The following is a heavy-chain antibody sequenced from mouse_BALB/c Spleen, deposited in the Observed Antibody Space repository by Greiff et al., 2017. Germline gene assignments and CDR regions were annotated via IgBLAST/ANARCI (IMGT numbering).Heavy chain of an antibody. CDR3: ARAPKWAYYAMDY. D-gene: IGHD1-3*01. V-gene: IGHV2-9*02. Sequence: VHLVESGPGLVAPSQSLSITCTVSGFSLTSYGVHWVRQPPGKGLEWLGVIWAGGSTNYNSALMSRLSISKDNSKSQVFLKMNSLQTDDTAMYYCARAPKWAYYAMDYWGQGTSVTVSS. CDR2: IWAGGST. J-gene: IGHJ4*01. CDR1: GFSLTSYG.